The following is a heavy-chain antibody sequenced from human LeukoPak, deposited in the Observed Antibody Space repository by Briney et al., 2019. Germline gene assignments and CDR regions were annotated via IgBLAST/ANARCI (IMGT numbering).Heavy chain of an antibody. CDR1: GYTLTELS. CDR3: ASHPFWSGYAFRDY. J-gene: IGHJ4*02. V-gene: IGHV1-24*01. Sequence: GASVKVSCKVSGYTLTELSMHWVRQAPGKGLEWMGGFDPEDGETIYAQKFQGRVTMTEDTSTDTAYMELSSLRSEDTAVYYCASHPFWSGYAFRDYWGQGTLVTVSS. CDR2: FDPEDGET. D-gene: IGHD3-3*01.